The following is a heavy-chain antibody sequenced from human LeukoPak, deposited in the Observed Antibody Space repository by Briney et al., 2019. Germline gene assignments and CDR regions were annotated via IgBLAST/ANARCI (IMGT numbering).Heavy chain of an antibody. CDR1: GFTSSYVW. J-gene: IGHJ4*02. V-gene: IGHV3-15*04. CDR2: IASTAHGGTT. Sequence: GGSLRLSCAASGFTSSYVWMSWVRQAPGKGLEWVGRIASTAHGGTTDYAAPVKGRFTISRDDSKDTLYLQMNSLRAEDTAVYYCARDLGLRPLYYFDYWGQGTLVTVSS. CDR3: ARDLGLRPLYYFDY.